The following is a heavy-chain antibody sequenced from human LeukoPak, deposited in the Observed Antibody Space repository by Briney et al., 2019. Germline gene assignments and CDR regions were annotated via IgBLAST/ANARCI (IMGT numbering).Heavy chain of an antibody. J-gene: IGHJ5*02. CDR1: GDSISNRYYY. V-gene: IGHV4-39*01. CDR2: IYFSGET. Sequence: KPSVTLSLTCTVSGDSISNRYYYWPWIRQPPGKGLEWIGSIYFSGETYYNPSLRSRVTISVDTSKNQFSLTLTSVTVADTSVYYCARRGSLLWFDPWGQGTLVTVSS. CDR3: ARRGSLLWFDP. D-gene: IGHD3-10*01.